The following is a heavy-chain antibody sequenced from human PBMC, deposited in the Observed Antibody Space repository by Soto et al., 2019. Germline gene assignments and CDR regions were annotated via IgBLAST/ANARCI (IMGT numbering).Heavy chain of an antibody. J-gene: IGHJ5*02. Sequence: GGSLRLSCAASGFIFESFGMSWVRQAPGKGLEWISSISGSGFKKYYADSVKGRFTISRDNSKSTVYLELNNLSAEDTAVYHCAKNQGVELVPLATVDWFDPWGQGSVVTVYS. D-gene: IGHD1-26*01. CDR1: GFIFESFG. CDR3: AKNQGVELVPLATVDWFDP. V-gene: IGHV3-23*01. CDR2: ISGSGFKK.